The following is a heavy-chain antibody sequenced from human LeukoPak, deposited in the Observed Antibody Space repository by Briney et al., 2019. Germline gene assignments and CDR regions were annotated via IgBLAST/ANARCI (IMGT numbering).Heavy chain of an antibody. V-gene: IGHV3-30*04. Sequence: QPGGSLRLSCAASGFTFSSYAMHWVRQAPGKGLERVAVISYDGSNKYYADSVKGRFTISRDNSKNTLYLQMNSLRAEDTAVYYCARGRGRYYYYNMDVWGKGTTVPVSS. CDR2: ISYDGSNK. J-gene: IGHJ6*04. D-gene: IGHD3-10*01. CDR1: GFTFSSYA. CDR3: ARGRGRYYYYNMDV.